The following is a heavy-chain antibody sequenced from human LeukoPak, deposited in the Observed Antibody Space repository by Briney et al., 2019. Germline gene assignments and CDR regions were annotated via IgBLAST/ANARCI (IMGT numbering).Heavy chain of an antibody. CDR1: GFTVSSNY. CDR3: ARMSGSRLPGC. Sequence: PGGSLRLSCAASGFTVSSNYMSWVRQAPGKGLEWVSVIYSGGSTYYADSVKGRFTISRDDARNSLYLQMNSLRAEDTAVYYCARMSGSRLPGCWGQGALVTVSS. D-gene: IGHD3-3*01. V-gene: IGHV3-53*01. J-gene: IGHJ4*02. CDR2: IYSGGST.